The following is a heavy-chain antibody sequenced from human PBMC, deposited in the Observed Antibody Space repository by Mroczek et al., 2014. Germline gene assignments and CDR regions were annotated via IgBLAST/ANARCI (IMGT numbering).Heavy chain of an antibody. Sequence: VQLLETGAEVKKPGASVKVSCKASGYTFTGYYMHWVRQAPGQGLEWMGWINPNSGGTNYAQKFQGRVTMTRDTSISTAYMELSRLRSDDTAVYYCARGGDIVVVPAATIWFDPWGQGTLVTVSS. CDR2: INPNSGGT. CDR3: ARGGDIVVVPAATIWFDP. D-gene: IGHD2-2*01. V-gene: IGHV1-2*02. CDR1: GYTFTGYY. J-gene: IGHJ5*02.